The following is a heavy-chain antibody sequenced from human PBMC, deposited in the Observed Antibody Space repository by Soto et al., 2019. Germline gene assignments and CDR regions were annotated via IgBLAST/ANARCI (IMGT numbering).Heavy chain of an antibody. CDR2: IWYDGSNK. D-gene: IGHD6-13*01. J-gene: IGHJ6*03. Sequence: QVHLVESGGGVVQPGRSLRLSCAASGFTFSNYGMHWVRQAPGKGLEWVAFIWYDGSNKYYADPVKGRFTISRDNSKNPMYLRMNSLSAEDTAVYYCARAPRYSTANKEYYYYYMDVCGKGTTVTVSS. V-gene: IGHV3-33*01. CDR1: GFTFSNYG. CDR3: ARAPRYSTANKEYYYYYMDV.